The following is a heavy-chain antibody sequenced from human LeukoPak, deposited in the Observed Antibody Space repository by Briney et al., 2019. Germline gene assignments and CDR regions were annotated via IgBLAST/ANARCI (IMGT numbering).Heavy chain of an antibody. Sequence: SETLSLTCTVSGGSISSYYWSWIRQPPGKGLEWIGYIYYSGSTNYNPSLKSRVTISVDTSKNQFSLKLSSVTAADTAVYYCARETTYYYDSSGYYYGRYFDYWGQGTLVTVSS. CDR3: ARETTYYYDSSGYYYGRYFDY. V-gene: IGHV4-59*01. CDR1: GGSISSYY. J-gene: IGHJ4*02. CDR2: IYYSGST. D-gene: IGHD3-22*01.